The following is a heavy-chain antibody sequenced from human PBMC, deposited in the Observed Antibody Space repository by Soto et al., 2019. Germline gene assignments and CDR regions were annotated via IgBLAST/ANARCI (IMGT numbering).Heavy chain of an antibody. Sequence: PSETLSLTCTVSGGSISSYYWSWIRQPPGKGLEWIGYIYYSGSTNYNPSLKSRVTISVDTSKNQFSLKLSFVTAADTAVYYCARGGYSYGYYFDYWGQGTLVTVSS. CDR2: IYYSGST. CDR3: ARGGYSYGYYFDY. V-gene: IGHV4-59*01. CDR1: GGSISSYY. J-gene: IGHJ4*02. D-gene: IGHD5-18*01.